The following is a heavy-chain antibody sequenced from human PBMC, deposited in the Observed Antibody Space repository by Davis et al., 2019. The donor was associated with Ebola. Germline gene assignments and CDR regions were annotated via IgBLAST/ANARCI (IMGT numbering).Heavy chain of an antibody. D-gene: IGHD3-22*01. V-gene: IGHV5-51*01. CDR3: ARFYDSSGYSVDY. J-gene: IGHJ4*02. CDR2: IYPGDSDT. Sequence: GGSLRLSCKGSGYTFTNFWIGWVRQMPGKGLEWVGIIYPGDSDTRYSPSFQGQVTISADKSISTAYLQWSRLKASDTAMYYCARFYDSSGYSVDYWGQGTLVTVSS. CDR1: GYTFTNFW.